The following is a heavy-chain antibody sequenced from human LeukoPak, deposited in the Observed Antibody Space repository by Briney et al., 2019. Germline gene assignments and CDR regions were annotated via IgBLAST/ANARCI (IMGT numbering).Heavy chain of an antibody. CDR1: GFTFTSYD. J-gene: IGHJ6*03. D-gene: IGHD4-23*01. V-gene: IGHV1-8*01. Sequence: ASVKVSCKASGFTFTSYDINWVRQATGQGLEWMGWMNPNSGNTGYAQKFQGRVTMARNTSISTAYMELSSLRSEDTAVYYCARDGLATVVTRGSSYYYYYMDVWGKGTTVTVSS. CDR3: ARDGLATVVTRGSSYYYYYMDV. CDR2: MNPNSGNT.